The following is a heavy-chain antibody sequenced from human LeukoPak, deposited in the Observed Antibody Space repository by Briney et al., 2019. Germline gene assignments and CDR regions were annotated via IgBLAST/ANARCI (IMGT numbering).Heavy chain of an antibody. V-gene: IGHV4-59*01. CDR2: IYDSGST. Sequence: SETLSLTCTVSGGSISPYYWNWIRQPPGKGLEWIGYIYDSGSTKYNPSLKSRVTISVDTSKTQVSLKLGSVTAADTAVYYCARARHLVLAFDIWGQGTMVTVSS. D-gene: IGHD6-6*01. CDR1: GGSISPYY. CDR3: ARARHLVLAFDI. J-gene: IGHJ3*02.